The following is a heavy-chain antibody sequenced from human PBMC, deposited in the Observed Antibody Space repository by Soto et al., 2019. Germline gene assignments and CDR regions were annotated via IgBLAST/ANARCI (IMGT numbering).Heavy chain of an antibody. CDR3: AREPWAPHYYYYMDV. CDR2: INAGNGNT. J-gene: IGHJ6*03. Sequence: QVQLVQSGAEVKKPGASVKVSCKASGYTFTSYAMHWVRQAPGQRLEWMGWINAGNGNTKYSQKFQGRVPITRDTSASTAYMELSSLRSEDTAVYYCAREPWAPHYYYYMDVWGKGTTVTVSS. V-gene: IGHV1-3*01. D-gene: IGHD3-16*01. CDR1: GYTFTSYA.